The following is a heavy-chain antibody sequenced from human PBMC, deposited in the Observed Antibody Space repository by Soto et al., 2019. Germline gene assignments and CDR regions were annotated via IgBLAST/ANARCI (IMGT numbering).Heavy chain of an antibody. J-gene: IGHJ4*02. Sequence: GGSLRLSCAASGFTFSSYGMHWVRQAPGKGLEWVAVISYDGSNKYYADSVKGRFTISKDNSKNTLYLQMNSLRAEDTAVYYCAKDRYSSGWYDYWGQGTLVTVSS. CDR2: ISYDGSNK. CDR3: AKDRYSSGWYDY. CDR1: GFTFSSYG. D-gene: IGHD6-19*01. V-gene: IGHV3-30*18.